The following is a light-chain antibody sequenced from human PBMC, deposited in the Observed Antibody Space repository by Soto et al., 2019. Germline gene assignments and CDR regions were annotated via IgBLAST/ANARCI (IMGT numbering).Light chain of an antibody. CDR3: QQSYSTPWT. CDR1: QSITTY. CDR2: AAS. V-gene: IGKV1-39*01. J-gene: IGKJ1*01. Sequence: QMTQSPSSLSASVGDRVTITCRASQSITTYLNWYQQRPGKAPEVLIYAASRLQGGVPSRFSGSGSGTDFTLTINSLQPEDYAAYYCQQSYSTPWTFGQGTKVVIK.